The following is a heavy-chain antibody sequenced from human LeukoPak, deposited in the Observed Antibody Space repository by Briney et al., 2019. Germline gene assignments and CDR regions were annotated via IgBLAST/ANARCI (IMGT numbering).Heavy chain of an antibody. Sequence: GESLKISCCGSGYXFTSYWICWVRQMPGKGLEWMGTIYPGDSDTRYSPSFQGQVTISADKFRNTAYLQWSGLRASDTAMYYCARLLGGTYYYFDFWGQGTLVTVSS. CDR3: ARLLGGTYYYFDF. CDR2: IYPGDSDT. D-gene: IGHD1-7*01. V-gene: IGHV5-51*01. J-gene: IGHJ4*02. CDR1: GYXFTSYW.